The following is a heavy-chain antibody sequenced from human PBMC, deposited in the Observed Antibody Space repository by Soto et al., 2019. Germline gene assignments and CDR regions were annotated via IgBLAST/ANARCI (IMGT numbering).Heavy chain of an antibody. V-gene: IGHV3-23*01. CDR2: ISGSGGST. CDR1: GFTFSSYA. Sequence: HPGGSLRLSCAASGFTFSSYAMSWVRQAPGKGLEWVSAISGSGGSTYYADSVKGRFTISRDNSKNTLYLQMNSLRAEDTAVYYCAKNCRNYYDSHGRVYWGQGTLVTVSS. J-gene: IGHJ4*02. CDR3: AKNCRNYYDSHGRVY. D-gene: IGHD3-22*01.